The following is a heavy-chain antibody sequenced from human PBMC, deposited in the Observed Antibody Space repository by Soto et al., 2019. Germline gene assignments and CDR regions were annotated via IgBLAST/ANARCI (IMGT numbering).Heavy chain of an antibody. D-gene: IGHD2-21*01. CDR1: GASLSDNY. Sequence: SETLSLTCAVYGASLSDNYCNWLRQPPGKGLEWIGEINHSGNTNYNPSLRSRVTISIDTSKNQLSLNLRSVSAADTAVYYCARGGGEFDAWGQGTPVTVSS. V-gene: IGHV4-34*01. CDR3: ARGGGEFDA. CDR2: INHSGNT. J-gene: IGHJ5*02.